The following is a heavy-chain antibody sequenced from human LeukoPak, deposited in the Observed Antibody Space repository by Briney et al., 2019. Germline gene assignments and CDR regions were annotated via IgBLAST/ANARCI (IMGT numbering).Heavy chain of an antibody. Sequence: SETLSLTCAVYGGSFSGYYWSWIRQPPGKGLEWIGEINHSGSTNYNPSLKSRVTISVDTSKNQFSLNLISVTAADTAVYYCARGRYSYGNAFDYWGQGTLVTVSS. CDR3: ARGRYSYGNAFDY. D-gene: IGHD5-18*01. CDR1: GGSFSGYY. V-gene: IGHV4-34*01. CDR2: INHSGST. J-gene: IGHJ4*02.